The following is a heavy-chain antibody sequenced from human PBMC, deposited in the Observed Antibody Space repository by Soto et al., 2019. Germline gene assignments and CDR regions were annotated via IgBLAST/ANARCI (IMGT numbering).Heavy chain of an antibody. CDR1: GASISSGDYY. CDR2: ISYSRSP. Sequence: PSETLSLTCTVSGASISSGDYYWGWIRQPPGKGLEWIGCISYSRSPYYNPSPTSRLTISVVTSQNQFSLKVSSVTAADTAVYYCVSGIAVTGNGNFDFWGQGSLVTVSS. V-gene: IGHV4-30-4*01. J-gene: IGHJ4*02. CDR3: VSGIAVTGNGNFDF. D-gene: IGHD6-19*01.